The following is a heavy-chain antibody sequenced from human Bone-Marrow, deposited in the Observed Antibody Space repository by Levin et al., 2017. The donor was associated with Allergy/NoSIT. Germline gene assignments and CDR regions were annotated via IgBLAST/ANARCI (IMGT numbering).Heavy chain of an antibody. D-gene: IGHD2-15*01. J-gene: IGHJ5*02. CDR1: GYSFTSYW. Sequence: KVSCKGSGYSFTSYWIGWVRQMPGKGLEWMGIIYPGDSDTRYSPSFQGQVTISADKSISTAYLQWSSLKASDTAMYYCARHPSPSRFGYCSGGSCRVWFDPWGQGTLVTVSS. CDR2: IYPGDSDT. V-gene: IGHV5-51*01. CDR3: ARHPSPSRFGYCSGGSCRVWFDP.